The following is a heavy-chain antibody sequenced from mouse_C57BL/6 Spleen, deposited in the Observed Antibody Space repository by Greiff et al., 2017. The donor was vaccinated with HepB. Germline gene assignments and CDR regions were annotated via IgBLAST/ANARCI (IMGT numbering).Heavy chain of an antibody. V-gene: IGHV5-12*01. J-gene: IGHJ4*01. CDR2: ISNGGGST. Sequence: EVKLVESGGGFVQPGGSLKLSCAASGFTFSDYYMYWVRQTPEKRLEWVAYISNGGGSTYYPDTVKGRFTISRDNAKNTLYLQMSRLKSEDTAMYYCARRPRYAMDYWGQGTSVTVSS. CDR1: GFTFSDYY. CDR3: ARRPRYAMDY.